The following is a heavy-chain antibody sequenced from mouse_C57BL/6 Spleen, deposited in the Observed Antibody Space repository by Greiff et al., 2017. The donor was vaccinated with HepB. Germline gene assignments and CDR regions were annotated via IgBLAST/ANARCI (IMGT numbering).Heavy chain of an antibody. J-gene: IGHJ2*01. V-gene: IGHV1-62-2*01. Sequence: LVESGAELVKPGASVKLSCKASGYTFTEYTIHWVKQRSGQGLEWIGWFYPGSGSIKYNEKFKDKATLTADKASSTVYMELSRLKSEDSAVYFCARHPHYYGSSYLYYFDYWGQGTTLTVSS. CDR2: FYPGSGSI. D-gene: IGHD1-1*01. CDR3: ARHPHYYGSSYLYYFDY. CDR1: GYTFTEYT.